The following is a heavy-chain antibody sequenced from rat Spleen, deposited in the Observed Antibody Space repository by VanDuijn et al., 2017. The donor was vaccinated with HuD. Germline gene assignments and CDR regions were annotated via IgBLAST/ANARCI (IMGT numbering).Heavy chain of an antibody. V-gene: IGHV5-31*01. CDR2: IGYDGSST. Sequence: EVQLVESGGGLVQPGDSLKLSCVASGFTFSNYWMTWIRQAPGKGLEWVASIGYDGSSTYYRDSVKGRFTISRDNAKSTLYLQMNSLRSEDTATYYCARHGGYGGYKDYWGQGVMVTVSS. D-gene: IGHD1-11*01. J-gene: IGHJ2*01. CDR3: ARHGGYGGYKDY. CDR1: GFTFSNYW.